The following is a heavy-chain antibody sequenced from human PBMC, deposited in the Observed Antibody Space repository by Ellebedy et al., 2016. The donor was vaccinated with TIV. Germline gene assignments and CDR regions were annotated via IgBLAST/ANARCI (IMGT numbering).Heavy chain of an antibody. D-gene: IGHD3-22*01. CDR1: GFTFSRYW. V-gene: IGHV3-7*01. CDR3: AIPPGIVVY. J-gene: IGHJ4*02. Sequence: PGGSLRLSCAASGFTFSRYWMSWVRQAPGKGLEWVANINKDGSEKYYVDSVKGRFTISRDNAKNSLYLQMNSLRAEDTAVYYCAIPPGIVVYWGQGTLVTVSS. CDR2: INKDGSEK.